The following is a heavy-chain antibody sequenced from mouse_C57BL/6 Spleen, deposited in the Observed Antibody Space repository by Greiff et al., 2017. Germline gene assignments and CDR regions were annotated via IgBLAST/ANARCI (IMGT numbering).Heavy chain of an antibody. CDR1: GYAFSSYR. Sequence: VHLVESGAELVKPGASVKISCKASGYAFSSYRMNWVKQRPGKGLEWIGQIYPGDGDTNYNGKFKGKATLTADKSSSTAYMQLSSLTSEDSAVYFCNYGYAMDYWGQGTSVTVSS. CDR3: NYGYAMDY. CDR2: IYPGDGDT. V-gene: IGHV1-80*01. D-gene: IGHD1-1*01. J-gene: IGHJ4*01.